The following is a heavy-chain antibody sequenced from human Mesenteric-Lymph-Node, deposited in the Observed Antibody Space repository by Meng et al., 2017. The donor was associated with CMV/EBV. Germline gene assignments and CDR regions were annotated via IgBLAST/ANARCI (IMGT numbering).Heavy chain of an antibody. J-gene: IGHJ4*02. Sequence: GSLRLSCTVSGGSVSSGSYYWSWIRQPPGKGLEWIGYIYYSGSTNYSPSRKSRVTISVDTSKNQFSLKLSPVTAADTAVYYCASSRAQYSSWFPGYWGQGTLVTVSS. V-gene: IGHV4-61*01. CDR2: IYYSGST. CDR1: GGSVSSGSYY. D-gene: IGHD6-6*01. CDR3: ASSRAQYSSWFPGY.